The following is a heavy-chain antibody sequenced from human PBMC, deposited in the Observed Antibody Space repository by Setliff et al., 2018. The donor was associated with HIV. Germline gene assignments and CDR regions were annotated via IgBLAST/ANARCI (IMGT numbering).Heavy chain of an antibody. CDR2: VHPGNSET. Sequence: GASLTISCKASGYSFTNFWIGWVRQMPGEGLEWMGIVHPGNSETRYSLPFEGQVTISADRSITTAFLQWSSLKASDTAIYYCATLQPDSVDVWGQGTTVTVSS. CDR1: GYSFTNFW. J-gene: IGHJ6*02. V-gene: IGHV5-51*01. CDR3: ATLQPDSVDV.